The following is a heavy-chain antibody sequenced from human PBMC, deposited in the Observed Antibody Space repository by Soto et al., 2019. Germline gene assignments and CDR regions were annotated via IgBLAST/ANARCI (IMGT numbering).Heavy chain of an antibody. D-gene: IGHD4-17*01. CDR2: IKSKTDGGTT. J-gene: IGHJ4*02. CDR3: TTGASYGDLDY. V-gene: IGHV3-15*01. CDR1: GFTFSNAW. Sequence: EVQLVESGGGLVKPGGSLRLSCAASGFTFSNAWMSWVRQPPGKRLEWVGRIKSKTDGGTTDYAAPVKGRFTISRDDSNNTLYLQMNSLKTEDTAVYYCTTGASYGDLDYWGEGTLVTVSS.